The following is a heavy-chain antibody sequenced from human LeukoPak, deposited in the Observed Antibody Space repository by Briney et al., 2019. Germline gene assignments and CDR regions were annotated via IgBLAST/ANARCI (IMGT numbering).Heavy chain of an antibody. D-gene: IGHD3-3*01. V-gene: IGHV3-30-3*01. CDR1: GFTFSSYA. J-gene: IGHJ6*03. CDR3: ARVSGYDFWSGSGPNPYYYYMDV. Sequence: QPGGSLRLSCAASGFTFSSYAMHWIRQAPGKGLEWVAVISYDGSNKYYADSVKGRFTISRDNSKNTPYLQMNSLRAEDTAVYYCARVSGYDFWSGSGPNPYYYYMDVWGKGTTVTVSS. CDR2: ISYDGSNK.